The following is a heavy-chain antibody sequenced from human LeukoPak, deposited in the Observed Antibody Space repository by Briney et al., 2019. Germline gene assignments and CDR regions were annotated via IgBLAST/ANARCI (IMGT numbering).Heavy chain of an antibody. J-gene: IGHJ3*02. D-gene: IGHD3-3*01. CDR1: DDAISDYY. CDR2: FHHRATS. Sequence: PSETLSLTYTVSDDAISDYYRGWIRHPPGGGLEWVGYFHHRATSNYNPSLKNRVAISADTSKNQFSLKLSSVTAADTAVYYCAKIKTTFGVVTHAFDIWGQGTIVTVSP. V-gene: IGHV4-59*01. CDR3: AKIKTTFGVVTHAFDI.